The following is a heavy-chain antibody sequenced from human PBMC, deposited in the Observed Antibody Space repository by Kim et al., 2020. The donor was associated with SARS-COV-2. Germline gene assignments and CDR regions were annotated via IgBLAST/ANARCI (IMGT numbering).Heavy chain of an antibody. J-gene: IGHJ6*02. CDR2: MSAYNGHT. D-gene: IGHD3-3*01. CDR3: ASTPRFLEWLSPGGMDV. V-gene: IGHV1-18*04. Sequence: SVKVSCKGVGDTFSSYGISWVRHAPGQGLEWMGWMSAYNGHTGYAQKFQGRVTMTTDTSTRTAYMEMRSLRFDDTAVYYCASTPRFLEWLSPGGMDVWGQGATVTVAS. CDR1: GDTFSSYG.